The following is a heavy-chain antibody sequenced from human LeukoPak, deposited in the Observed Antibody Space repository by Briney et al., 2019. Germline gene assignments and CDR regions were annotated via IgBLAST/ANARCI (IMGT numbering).Heavy chain of an antibody. CDR1: GFTFSRYW. CDR3: ARNLGASSWYGFDY. J-gene: IGHJ4*02. V-gene: IGHV3-7*01. Sequence: GESLRLSCAASGFTFSRYWMSWVRQAPGKGLEWVANVKQDGSEKYYVDSVRGRFTISRENARNSLYLQMNSLRAEDTAVYYCARNLGASSWYGFDYWGQGTLVTVSS. D-gene: IGHD6-13*01. CDR2: VKQDGSEK.